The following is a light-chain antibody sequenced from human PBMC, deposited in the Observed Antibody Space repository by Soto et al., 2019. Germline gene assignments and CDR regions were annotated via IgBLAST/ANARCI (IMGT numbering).Light chain of an antibody. CDR3: AAWDDSLRGV. CDR1: SSNIGRNY. Sequence: QAVVTQPPSASGTPGQKVTISCSGSSSNIGRNYVFWYQQVPGTAPKLLIYSNNQRPSGVPDRFSGSKSGTSASLAISGLRSEDEADYYCAAWDDSLRGVFGGGTKVTVL. J-gene: IGLJ3*02. V-gene: IGLV1-47*02. CDR2: SNN.